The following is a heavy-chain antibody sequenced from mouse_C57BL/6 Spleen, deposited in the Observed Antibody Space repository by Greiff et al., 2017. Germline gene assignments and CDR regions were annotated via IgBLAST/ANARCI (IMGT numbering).Heavy chain of an antibody. J-gene: IGHJ4*01. V-gene: IGHV5-9-1*02. D-gene: IGHD2-3*01. CDR2: ISSGGDYT. Sequence: EVQRVESGAGLVKPGGSLKLSCAASGFTFSSYAMSWVRQTPEQRLEWVAYISSGGDYTYYADNVKGRFTLSRDNARNTLYLQMSSLKSEDTAMYYCTRGYDGYDAMDYWGQGTSVTVSS. CDR3: TRGYDGYDAMDY. CDR1: GFTFSSYA.